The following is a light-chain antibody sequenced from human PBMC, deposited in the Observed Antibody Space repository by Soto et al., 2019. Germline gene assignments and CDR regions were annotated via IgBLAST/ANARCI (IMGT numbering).Light chain of an antibody. CDR1: SSDVGGYDH. V-gene: IGLV2-11*01. CDR3: CSSADSYNFI. CDR2: DVA. Sequence: QSVLTQPRSVSGSPGQSVTISCTGTSSDVGGYDHVSWYQYHPDKAPKLIIYDVAKRPSGVPGRFSGSKSGNTASLTISGLQAEDGADYYCCSSADSYNFILGRGTKLT. J-gene: IGLJ1*01.